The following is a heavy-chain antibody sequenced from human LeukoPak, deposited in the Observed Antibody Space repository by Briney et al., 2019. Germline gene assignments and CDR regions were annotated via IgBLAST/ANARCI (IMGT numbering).Heavy chain of an antibody. CDR1: GGTFSSYA. V-gene: IGHV1-69*13. CDR3: ARDLAITIFGVVIRTDAFDI. D-gene: IGHD3-3*01. CDR2: IISIFGTA. J-gene: IGHJ3*02. Sequence: SVKVSCEASGGTFSSYAISWVRQAPGQGLEWMGGIISIFGTANYAQKFQGRVTITADESTSTAYMELSSLRSEDTAVYYCARDLAITIFGVVIRTDAFDIWGQGTMVTVSS.